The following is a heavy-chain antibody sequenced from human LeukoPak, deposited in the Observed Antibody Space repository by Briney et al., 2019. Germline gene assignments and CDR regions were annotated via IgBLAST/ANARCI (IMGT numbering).Heavy chain of an antibody. CDR2: ISGGGNTE. Sequence: PGGSLRLSCAASGFSFSSHPMNWVRQAPGKGLEWLSHISGGGNTEYYLDSVRGRFTMSRDNAKNLLFLQMNSLTDEDTAVYYCARDTLNGPFVTSLDYWGHGALVTVSP. J-gene: IGHJ4*01. V-gene: IGHV3-48*03. CDR1: GFSFSSHP. CDR3: ARDTLNGPFVTSLDY. D-gene: IGHD3-9*01.